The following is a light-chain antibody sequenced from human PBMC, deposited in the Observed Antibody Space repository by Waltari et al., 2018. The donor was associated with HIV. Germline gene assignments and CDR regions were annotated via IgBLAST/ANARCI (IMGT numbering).Light chain of an antibody. Sequence: IQLTQSPSSLSVSVGDRVTLTCQASHDISTYLNWYQQKDGKAPKLLIFDGSNLETGAPSRFSGRVAGTDFTLTISSLQPGDVGTYYCQEYANLPPFSFGGGTKVDIK. V-gene: IGKV1-33*01. J-gene: IGKJ4*01. CDR3: QEYANLPPFS. CDR1: HDISTY. CDR2: DGS.